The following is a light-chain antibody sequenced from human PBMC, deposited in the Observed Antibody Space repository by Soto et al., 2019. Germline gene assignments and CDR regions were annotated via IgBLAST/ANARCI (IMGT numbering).Light chain of an antibody. Sequence: DIQMTQSPSSLSASVGDRVTINCRASQTISNSLNWFQQKPGKAPNLLIYTAVSLQRGVPSRFSASASGTDFTLTISSLQPEDFATYYCQQSYSIPHTF. CDR2: TAV. V-gene: IGKV1-39*01. CDR3: QQSYSIPHT. CDR1: QTISNS. J-gene: IGKJ1*01.